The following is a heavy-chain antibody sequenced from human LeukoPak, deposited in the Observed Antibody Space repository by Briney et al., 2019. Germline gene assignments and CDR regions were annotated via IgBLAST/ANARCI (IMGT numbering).Heavy chain of an antibody. CDR2: IYYSGST. CDR3: ARAGGSSPQRPVFDY. Sequence: PSETLSLTCTVSGDSISSSSYYWGWIRQPPGKGLEWIGSIYYSGSTYYNPSLKSRVTISVDTSKNQFSLKLSSVTAADTAVYYCARAGGSSPQRPVFDYWGQGTLVTVSS. J-gene: IGHJ4*02. D-gene: IGHD6-6*01. V-gene: IGHV4-39*07. CDR1: GDSISSSSYY.